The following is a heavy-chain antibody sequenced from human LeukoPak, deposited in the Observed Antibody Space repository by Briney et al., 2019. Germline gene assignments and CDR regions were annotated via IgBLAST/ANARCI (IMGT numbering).Heavy chain of an antibody. CDR2: IYPGDSDT. V-gene: IGHV5-51*01. CDR1: RYSFTSNW. CDR3: ARGANGGAFDI. J-gene: IGHJ3*02. Sequence: GESLKISCKASRYSFTSNWIGWVRQMPGKGLECLGIIYPGDSDTRYSPSFQGQVTISVDKSITTAYLHWSSLKASDTAMYHCARGANGGAFDIWGHGTLVTVSP. D-gene: IGHD4-23*01.